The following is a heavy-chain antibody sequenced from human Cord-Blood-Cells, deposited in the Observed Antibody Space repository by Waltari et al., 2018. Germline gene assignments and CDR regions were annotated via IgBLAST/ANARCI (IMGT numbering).Heavy chain of an antibody. D-gene: IGHD3-22*01. V-gene: IGHV4-39*01. CDR2: IYYSGST. CDR3: ARQTAYYYDSSGYYFDWFDP. J-gene: IGHJ5*02. Sequence: QLQLQESGPGLVKPSETLSPTCTVSGGSTSSISYYWGWNRQPPGKGLEWIGSIYYSGSTYYNPSLKSRVTISVDTSKNQFSLKLSSVTAADTAVYYCARQTAYYYDSSGYYFDWFDPWGQGTLVTVSS. CDR1: GGSTSSISYY.